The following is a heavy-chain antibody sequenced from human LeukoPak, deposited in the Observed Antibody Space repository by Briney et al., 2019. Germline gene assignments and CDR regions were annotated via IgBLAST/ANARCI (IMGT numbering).Heavy chain of an antibody. CDR1: GFTFSDYY. CDR3: ARHDLLSGYYALDY. Sequence: GGSLRLSCAASGFTFSDYYMSWIRQAPGKGLEWVSYISSSGSTIYYADSVKGRFTISRDNARNSLYLQMHSLTVDDTAVYYCARHDLLSGYYALDYWGPGTLVIVSS. V-gene: IGHV3-11*04. J-gene: IGHJ4*02. D-gene: IGHD3-3*01. CDR2: ISSSGSTI.